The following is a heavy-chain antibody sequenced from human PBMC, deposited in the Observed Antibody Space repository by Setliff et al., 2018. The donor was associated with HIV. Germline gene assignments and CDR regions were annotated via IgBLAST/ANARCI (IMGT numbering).Heavy chain of an antibody. J-gene: IGHJ4*02. V-gene: IGHV1-18*01. CDR3: ARGMGYVGYDWGLPWAPFDS. Sequence: GASVKVSCKASGYSFTSHGLHWVRQAPGQGLEWVGWISPCNGITNYAQNLQGRVTIITDTSTSTAYMELRSLTSDDTAVYFCARGMGYVGYDWGLPWAPFDSWGQGTLVTVSS. CDR1: GYSFTSHG. D-gene: IGHD5-12*01. CDR2: ISPCNGIT.